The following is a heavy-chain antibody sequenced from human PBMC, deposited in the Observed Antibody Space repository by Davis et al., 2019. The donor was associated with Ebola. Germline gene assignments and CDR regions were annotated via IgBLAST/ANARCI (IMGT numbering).Heavy chain of an antibody. V-gene: IGHV3-73*01. J-gene: IGHJ6*02. Sequence: PGGSLRLSCAASGFTFSGSAMHWVRQAPGKGLEWVGRIRSKANSYATAYAASVKGRFTISRDDSKNTAYLQMNSLKTEDTAVYYCTQSANYQGYYYYGMDVWGQGTTVTVSS. D-gene: IGHD4/OR15-4a*01. CDR3: TQSANYQGYYYYGMDV. CDR1: GFTFSGSA. CDR2: IRSKANSYAT.